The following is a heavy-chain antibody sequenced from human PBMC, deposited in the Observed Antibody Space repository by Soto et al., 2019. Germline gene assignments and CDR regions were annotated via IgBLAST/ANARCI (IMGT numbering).Heavy chain of an antibody. CDR1: GFIFNNYA. CDR3: ATAGNYDSSGRDF. V-gene: IGHV1-18*04. J-gene: IGHJ4*02. D-gene: IGHD3-22*01. Sequence: ASVKVSCKAFGFIFNNYAISWVRQAPGQGLEWMGWISANSGNTNYAQKLQGRVTMTTDTSTSTAYMELRSRRSDDTAVYYCATAGNYDSSGRDFWGQGTLVTVSS. CDR2: ISANSGNT.